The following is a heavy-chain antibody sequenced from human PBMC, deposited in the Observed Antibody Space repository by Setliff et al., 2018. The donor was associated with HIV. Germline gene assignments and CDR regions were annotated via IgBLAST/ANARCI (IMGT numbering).Heavy chain of an antibody. J-gene: IGHJ5*02. D-gene: IGHD3-10*01. CDR3: ARDPFLWEVTPP. CDR2: INPSGGST. Sequence: ASVKVSCKASGYIFTSYYMHWVRQAPGQGLEWLGVINPSGGSTDYAQTFKDRVTMTRDTSISTAYMELSRLRYDDTAVYYCARDPFLWEVTPPWGQGTLVTVSS. CDR1: GYIFTSYY. V-gene: IGHV1-46*01.